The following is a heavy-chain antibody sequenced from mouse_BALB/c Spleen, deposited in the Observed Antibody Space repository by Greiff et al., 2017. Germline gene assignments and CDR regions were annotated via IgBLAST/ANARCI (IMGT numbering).Heavy chain of an antibody. CDR1: GYTFTDYA. J-gene: IGHJ2*01. Sequence: VQLQQSGAELVRPGVSVKISCKGSGYTFTDYAMHWVKQSHAKSLEWIGVISTYYGDASYNQKFKGKATMTVDKSSSTAYMELARLTSEDSAIYYCARGVLYYFDYWGQGTTLTVSS. CDR2: ISTYYGDA. V-gene: IGHV1S137*01. D-gene: IGHD6-2*01. CDR3: ARGVLYYFDY.